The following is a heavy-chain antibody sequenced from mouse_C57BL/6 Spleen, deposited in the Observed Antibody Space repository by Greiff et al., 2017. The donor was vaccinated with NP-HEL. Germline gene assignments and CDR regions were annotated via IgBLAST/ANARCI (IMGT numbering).Heavy chain of an antibody. D-gene: IGHD2-3*01. CDR3: ARWGNDGYYVRFDY. CDR2: INPGSGGT. Sequence: QVQLKQSGAELVRPGTSVKVSCKASGYAFTNYLIEWVKQRPGQGLEWIGVINPGSGGTNYNEKFKGKATLTADKSSSTAYMQLSSLTSGDSAVYFCARWGNDGYYVRFDYWGQGTTLTVSS. J-gene: IGHJ2*01. CDR1: GYAFTNYL. V-gene: IGHV1-54*01.